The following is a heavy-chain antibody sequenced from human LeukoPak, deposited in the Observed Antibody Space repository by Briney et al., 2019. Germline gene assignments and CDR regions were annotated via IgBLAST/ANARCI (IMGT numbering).Heavy chain of an antibody. CDR3: ARDQDAFDI. Sequence: SETLSLTCTVSGCSISSGRYYWSWLRQPAGMGLEWIGRIYTSGSTNYNPSLKSRVTISVDTSKNQFSLKLSSVTAADTAVYYCARDQDAFDIWGQGTMVTVSS. V-gene: IGHV4-61*02. J-gene: IGHJ3*02. CDR1: GCSISSGRYY. CDR2: IYTSGST.